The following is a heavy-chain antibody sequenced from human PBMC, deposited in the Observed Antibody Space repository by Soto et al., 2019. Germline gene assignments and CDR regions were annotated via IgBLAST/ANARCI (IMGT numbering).Heavy chain of an antibody. Sequence: PSETLSLTCTVSGGTITSDDYHWTWIRQPPGKGLELIGLIYYSGTYYNPSLRVRVTISVDTSKNEFSLKLSSVTAADTAVYYCARDLAYCASGSRYAKCGXWGQGTLVTVS. CDR1: GGTITSDDYH. CDR3: ARDLAYCASGSRYAKCGX. J-gene: IGHJ4*02. CDR2: IYYSGT. V-gene: IGHV4-30-4*01. D-gene: IGHD2-21*01.